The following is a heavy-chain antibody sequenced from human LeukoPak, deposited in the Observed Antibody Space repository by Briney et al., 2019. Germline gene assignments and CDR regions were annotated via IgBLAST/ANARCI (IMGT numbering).Heavy chain of an antibody. J-gene: IGHJ6*03. CDR1: GGSISSYY. Sequence: SETLSLTCTVSGGSISSYYWSWIRQPPGKGLEWIGYIYYSGSTNYNPSLKSRVTISVDTSKNQFSLKLSSVTAADTAVYYCARAQYYYYYYMDVWGKGTTVTVSS. CDR2: IYYSGST. CDR3: ARAQYYYYYYMDV. V-gene: IGHV4-59*01.